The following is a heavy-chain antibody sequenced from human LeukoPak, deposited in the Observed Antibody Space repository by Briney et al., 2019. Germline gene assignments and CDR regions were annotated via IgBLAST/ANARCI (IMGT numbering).Heavy chain of an antibody. J-gene: IGHJ3*02. Sequence: SETLSLTCTVSGGSISSYYWSWIRQPPGNGLEWIGYIYTSGSTNYNPSLKSRVTISVDTSKNQFSLKLSSVTAADTAVYYCARSSIAARRSAFDIWGQGTMVTVSS. CDR3: ARSSIAARRSAFDI. V-gene: IGHV4-4*09. D-gene: IGHD6-6*01. CDR1: GGSISSYY. CDR2: IYTSGST.